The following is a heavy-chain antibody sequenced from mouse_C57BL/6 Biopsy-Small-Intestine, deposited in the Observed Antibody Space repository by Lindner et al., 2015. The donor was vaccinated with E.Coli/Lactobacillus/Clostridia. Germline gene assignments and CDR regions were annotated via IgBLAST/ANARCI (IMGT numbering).Heavy chain of an antibody. CDR1: GYSITSGYD. V-gene: IGHV3-1*01. Sequence: VQLQESGPGMVKPSQSLSLTCTVTGYSITSGYDWHWIRHFPGNKLEWMGYISYSGSTNYNPSLKSRISITHDTSKNHFFLKLNSVTTEDTATYYCARAGYYGNSYVDYFDYWGQGTTLTVSS. D-gene: IGHD1-1*01. CDR2: ISYSGST. J-gene: IGHJ2*01. CDR3: ARAGYYGNSYVDYFDY.